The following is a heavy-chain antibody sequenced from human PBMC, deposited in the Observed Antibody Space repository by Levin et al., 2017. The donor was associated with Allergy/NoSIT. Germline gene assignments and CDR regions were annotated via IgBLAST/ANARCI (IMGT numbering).Heavy chain of an antibody. J-gene: IGHJ6*03. V-gene: IGHV4-34*01. CDR1: GGSFSGYY. CDR3: ARGGENIVVVPAAGPTSSYYMDV. D-gene: IGHD2-2*01. CDR2: INHSGST. Sequence: SQTLSLTCAVYGGSFSGYYWSWIRQPPGKGLEWIGEINHSGSTNYNPSLKSRVTISVDTSKNQFSLKLSSVTAADTAVYYCARGGENIVVVPAAGPTSSYYMDVWGKGTTVTVSS.